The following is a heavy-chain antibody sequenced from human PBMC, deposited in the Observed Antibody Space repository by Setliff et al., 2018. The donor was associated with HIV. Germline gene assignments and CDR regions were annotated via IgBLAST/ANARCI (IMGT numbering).Heavy chain of an antibody. J-gene: IGHJ6*03. V-gene: IGHV1-8*02. D-gene: IGHD3-22*01. CDR1: GYTFSSYD. Sequence: VASVKVSCKASGYTFSSYDINWVRQATGQGLEWMGWMNPNSGNTGYAQKFQGRVTMTRDTSISTAYMELNNLKFEDTAVYYCARARRDSYDRGRRNHYYIDAWGKGTTVTVSS. CDR3: ARARRDSYDRGRRNHYYIDA. CDR2: MNPNSGNT.